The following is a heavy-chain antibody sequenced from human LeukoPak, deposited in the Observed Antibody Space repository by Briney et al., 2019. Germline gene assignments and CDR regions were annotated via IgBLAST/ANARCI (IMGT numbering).Heavy chain of an antibody. D-gene: IGHD4-23*01. J-gene: IGHJ4*02. Sequence: GGSLRLSCAASGFTFSTYWMTWVRQAPGKGLEWVSLIYSGGTTYYADSVKGRFTISRDNSKNTLYLQMNSLRAEDTAVYYCARRAGGYSHPYDYWGQGILVTVSS. CDR2: IYSGGTT. CDR3: ARRAGGYSHPYDY. CDR1: GFTFSTYW. V-gene: IGHV3-53*01.